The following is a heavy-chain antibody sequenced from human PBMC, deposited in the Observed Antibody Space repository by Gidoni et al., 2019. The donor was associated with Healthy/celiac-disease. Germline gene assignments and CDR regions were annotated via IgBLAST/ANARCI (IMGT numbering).Heavy chain of an antibody. Sequence: LQLQESGSGLVQPSQTLSLTCAVSGGSIRTGAYSWSWIRQPPGKGLEWIGYIYHNGNTYYNPSLKSRVTISIDRSKNQLSLKLSSVTAADTAVYYCASLWMDGVISSWDAFDIGGQGTMVTVSS. CDR2: IYHNGNT. V-gene: IGHV4-30-2*01. CDR1: GGSIRTGAYS. D-gene: IGHD2-21*01. J-gene: IGHJ3*02. CDR3: ASLWMDGVISSWDAFDI.